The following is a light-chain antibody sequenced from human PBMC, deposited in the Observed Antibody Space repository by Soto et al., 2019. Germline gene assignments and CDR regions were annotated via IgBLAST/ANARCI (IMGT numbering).Light chain of an antibody. CDR1: SSNIGNNY. V-gene: IGLV1-51*01. Sequence: QSVLTQPPSVSAAPGQKVTISCSGSSSNIGNNYVSWYQQLPGTAPKLLIYDNNKRPSGIPDRFSGSKSGTSATLGITGLQTGDEADYYCGTWDNSLSAGVFGGGTKLIVL. J-gene: IGLJ3*02. CDR3: GTWDNSLSAGV. CDR2: DNN.